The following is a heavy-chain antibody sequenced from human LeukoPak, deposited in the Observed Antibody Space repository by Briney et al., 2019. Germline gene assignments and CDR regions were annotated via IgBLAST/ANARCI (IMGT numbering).Heavy chain of an antibody. D-gene: IGHD6-13*01. CDR3: ARAAALGLDY. CDR2: IYSSGST. J-gene: IGHJ4*02. V-gene: IGHV4-61*02. CDR1: GGSISSGSYY. Sequence: SQTLSLTCTVSGGSISSGSYYWSWIRQPAGKGLEWIGRIYSSGSTNYNPSLKSRVTISVDTSKNQFSLKLSSVTAADTAVYYCARAAALGLDYWGQGTLVTVSS.